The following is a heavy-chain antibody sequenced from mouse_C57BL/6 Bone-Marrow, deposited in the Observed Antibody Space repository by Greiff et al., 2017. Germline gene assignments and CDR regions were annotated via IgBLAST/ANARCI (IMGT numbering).Heavy chain of an antibody. Sequence: QVQLQQSGAELVKPGASVKMSCKASGYTFTSYWITWVKQRPGQGLEWIGDIYPGSGSTNYNEKFKSKATLTVDTSSSTAYMQLSSLTSEDSAVYYCARDCYGSSYLYYFDYWGQGTTLTVSS. CDR2: IYPGSGST. CDR1: GYTFTSYW. V-gene: IGHV1-55*01. D-gene: IGHD1-1*01. CDR3: ARDCYGSSYLYYFDY. J-gene: IGHJ2*01.